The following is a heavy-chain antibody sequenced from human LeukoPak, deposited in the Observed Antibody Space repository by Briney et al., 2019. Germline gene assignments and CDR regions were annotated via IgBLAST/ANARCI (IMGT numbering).Heavy chain of an antibody. D-gene: IGHD3-9*01. CDR3: ARAFYDILTGYPYDAFDT. CDR2: IYTGGGS. V-gene: IGHV3-66*02. CDR1: GFTVSSNF. J-gene: IGHJ3*02. Sequence: GGSLTLSCAASGFTVSSNFRNWVRQAPGKGLEWVSVIYTGGGSDYADSVKGRFTVSRDNSKNTLFLQMNSLRAEDTAVYYCARAFYDILTGYPYDAFDTWGQGTMVTVSS.